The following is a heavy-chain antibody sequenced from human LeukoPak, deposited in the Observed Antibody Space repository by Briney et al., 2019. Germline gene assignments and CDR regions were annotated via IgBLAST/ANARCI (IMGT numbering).Heavy chain of an antibody. CDR3: ARAYYYGSGSFARYNWFDP. CDR2: IYHSGST. Sequence: SETLSLTCTVSGYSISSGYYWGWIRQPPGKGLEWIGSIYHSGSTYYNPSLKSRVTISVDTSKNQFSLELSSVTAADTAVYYCARAYYYGSGSFARYNWFDPWGQGTLVTVSS. D-gene: IGHD3-10*01. J-gene: IGHJ5*02. CDR1: GYSISSGYY. V-gene: IGHV4-38-2*02.